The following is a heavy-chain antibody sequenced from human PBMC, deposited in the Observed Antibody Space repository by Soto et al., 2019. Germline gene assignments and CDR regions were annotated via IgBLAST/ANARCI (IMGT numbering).Heavy chain of an antibody. Sequence: PSETLSLTCAVSGGSISSGSYSWSWIRQPPGKGLEWIGYIYHSGSTYYNPSLKSRVTISVDRSKNQFSLRLTSVTAADTAAYYCARAGEAIVTMGYNWFDPWGQGTLVTVSS. J-gene: IGHJ5*02. CDR2: IYHSGST. CDR3: ARAGEAIVTMGYNWFDP. D-gene: IGHD4-4*01. V-gene: IGHV4-30-2*01. CDR1: GGSISSGSYS.